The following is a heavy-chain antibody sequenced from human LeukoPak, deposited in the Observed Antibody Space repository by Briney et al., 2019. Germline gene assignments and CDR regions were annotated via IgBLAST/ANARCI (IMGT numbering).Heavy chain of an antibody. V-gene: IGHV4-39*01. Sequence: PSETLSLXCTVLGGSISNSGYYWGWIRQPPGKGLEWIGSIYDSGITYYHPSLKSRVTISVDTSKNQFSLNLSSVTAADTAVYYCARIYSGSYYVYYFDYWGQGTLVTVSS. J-gene: IGHJ4*02. CDR3: ARIYSGSYYVYYFDY. D-gene: IGHD1-26*01. CDR2: IYDSGIT. CDR1: GGSISNSGYY.